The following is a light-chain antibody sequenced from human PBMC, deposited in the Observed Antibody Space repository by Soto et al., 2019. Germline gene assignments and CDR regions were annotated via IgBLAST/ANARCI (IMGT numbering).Light chain of an antibody. CDR3: QQYNDWPPT. J-gene: IGKJ1*01. CDR1: QSVSRN. CDR2: DAS. V-gene: IGKV3-15*01. Sequence: EIVLTQSPGTLSLSPGGRATLSCRASQSVSRNYVAWYQQKPGQAPRLLIFDASTRATGIPARFSGSGSGTEFTLSIGSLQSEDFAVYYCQQYNDWPPTFGQGTKVDIK.